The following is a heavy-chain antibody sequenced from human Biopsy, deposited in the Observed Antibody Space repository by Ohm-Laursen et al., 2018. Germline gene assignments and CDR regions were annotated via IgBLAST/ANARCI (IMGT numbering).Heavy chain of an antibody. CDR3: ARSRGSSGIATIYYYGMDV. CDR1: GFTLSSYS. Sequence: SLRLSCSAPGFTLSSYSMNWVRQTPGKGLEWVSTISSSSDNIYYVDSVNGRFTISRDNAKNSLYLQMNSLRAEDTAVYYCARSRGSSGIATIYYYGMDVWGQGTTVTVSS. CDR2: ISSSSDNI. J-gene: IGHJ6*02. V-gene: IGHV3-21*01. D-gene: IGHD3-10*01.